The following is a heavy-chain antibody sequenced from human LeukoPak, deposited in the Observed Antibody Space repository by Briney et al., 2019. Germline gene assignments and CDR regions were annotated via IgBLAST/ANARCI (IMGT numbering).Heavy chain of an antibody. CDR1: GFTFSCYW. J-gene: IGHJ4*02. V-gene: IGHV3-7*01. D-gene: IGHD3-22*01. CDR3: ARGDYYDSSGNYYFDF. CDR2: LKQGGTEK. Sequence: GGFLRLSCAASGFTFSCYWINWVRRAPGEGLGWVANLKQGGTEKNYVDSVKGRFTISRDNAKNSLYLQMNSMTAEDTAVYYCARGDYYDSSGNYYFDFWGQGTLVTVSS.